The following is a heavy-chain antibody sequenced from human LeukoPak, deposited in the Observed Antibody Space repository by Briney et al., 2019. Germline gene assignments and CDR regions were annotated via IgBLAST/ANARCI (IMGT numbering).Heavy chain of an antibody. D-gene: IGHD4-11*01. V-gene: IGHV4-59*01. Sequence: SETLSLTCTVSGGSISSYYWSWIRQPPGKGLEWIGYIYYSGSTNCNPSLKSRVTISVDTSKNQFSLKLSSVTAADTAVYYCARGSNLVDYWGQGTLVTVSS. CDR3: ARGSNLVDY. CDR1: GGSISSYY. J-gene: IGHJ4*02. CDR2: IYYSGST.